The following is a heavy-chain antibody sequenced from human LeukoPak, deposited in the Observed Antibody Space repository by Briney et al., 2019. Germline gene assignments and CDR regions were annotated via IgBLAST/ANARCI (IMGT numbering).Heavy chain of an antibody. CDR2: IYSSGST. D-gene: IGHD3/OR15-3a*01. J-gene: IGHJ5*02. Sequence: PSETLSLTCTVSGGSISNYYWSWIRQPAGKGLEWLGRIYSSGSTNHNPSLRSRVTMSVDTSKNQFSLKLSSVTAADTAVYYCARDYWTLTAIGNWFDPWGQGTLVTVSS. V-gene: IGHV4-4*07. CDR3: ARDYWTLTAIGNWFDP. CDR1: GGSISNYY.